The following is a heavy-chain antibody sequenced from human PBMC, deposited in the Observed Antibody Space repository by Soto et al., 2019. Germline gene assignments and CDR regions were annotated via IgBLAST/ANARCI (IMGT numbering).Heavy chain of an antibody. CDR2: IHYGGST. Sequence: SETLSLTCTVSGGSISSSVQYWGWIRQPPGKGLEWIGTIHYGGSTYYNPSLKSRVTISVDTSKNQFSLNLGSVTAADSAVYFCAGQLGYYDYWGQGTLVTVSS. D-gene: IGHD3-16*01. V-gene: IGHV4-39*01. J-gene: IGHJ4*02. CDR3: AGQLGYYDY. CDR1: GGSISSSVQY.